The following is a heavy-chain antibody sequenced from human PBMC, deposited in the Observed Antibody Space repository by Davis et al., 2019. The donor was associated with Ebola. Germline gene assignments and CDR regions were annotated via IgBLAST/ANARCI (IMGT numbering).Heavy chain of an antibody. Sequence: AASVKVSCKASGGTFSSYAISWVRQAPGQGLEWMGRIIPILGTANYAQKFQGSVTITADESTSTAYMELSSLRSEDTAVYYCARYCSGGSCYHYNYYGMDVWGQGTTVTVSS. V-gene: IGHV1-69*11. J-gene: IGHJ6*02. CDR1: GGTFSSYA. CDR2: IIPILGTA. D-gene: IGHD2-15*01. CDR3: ARYCSGGSCYHYNYYGMDV.